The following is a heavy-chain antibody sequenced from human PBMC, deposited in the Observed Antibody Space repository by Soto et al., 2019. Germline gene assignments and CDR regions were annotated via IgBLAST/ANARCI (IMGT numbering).Heavy chain of an antibody. Sequence: EVQLVESGGGLVKPGGSLRLSCAASGFTFSNAWMNWVRQAPGKGLEWVGRIKSKTDGGTTDYAAPVKGRFTISRDDSKNTLYLQMNSLKTEDTAVYYCTTGSGGLWLTGANAFDIWGQGTMVTVSS. J-gene: IGHJ3*02. D-gene: IGHD3-10*01. CDR2: IKSKTDGGTT. CDR1: GFTFSNAW. CDR3: TTGSGGLWLTGANAFDI. V-gene: IGHV3-15*07.